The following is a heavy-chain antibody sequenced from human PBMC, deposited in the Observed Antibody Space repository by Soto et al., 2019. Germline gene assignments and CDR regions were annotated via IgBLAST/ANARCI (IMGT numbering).Heavy chain of an antibody. D-gene: IGHD3-16*01. CDR3: ANWGKSGSDF. CDR2: ISSTAGTI. Sequence: AGGSLRLSCAASGFTFSFYHMSCVRQAPGKALEWVAGISSTAGTIYSAESVKGRFTIARDYTKTTLYIQMDSLRAEATAVYDCANWGKSGSDFWGQGTLVTVSS. V-gene: IGHV3-23*01. CDR1: GFTFSFYH. J-gene: IGHJ4*02.